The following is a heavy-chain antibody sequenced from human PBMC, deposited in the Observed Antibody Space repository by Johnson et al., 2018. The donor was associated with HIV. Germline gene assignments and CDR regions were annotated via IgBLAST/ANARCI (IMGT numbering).Heavy chain of an antibody. CDR2: ISSSGSNR. J-gene: IGHJ3*02. V-gene: IGHV3-11*04. CDR1: GFTFSDHY. D-gene: IGHD3-22*01. CDR3: ASDYTDMCGYRLRAYHI. Sequence: QVQLVESGGGLVKPGGSLRLSCVASGFTFSDHYMSWIRQAPGKGLEWVAHISSSGSNRDYSDSVKGRFTISRDNAKNSLFLQMNSLRAEDTAVYYCASDYTDMCGYRLRAYHIWGQGTGVTVSS.